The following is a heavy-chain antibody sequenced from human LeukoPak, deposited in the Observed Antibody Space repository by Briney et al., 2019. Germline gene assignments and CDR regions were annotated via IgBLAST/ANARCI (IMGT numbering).Heavy chain of an antibody. J-gene: IGHJ4*02. Sequence: LPGGSLRLSCAASGFTFSGYWMHWVRQVPGKGLVWVSRINGDGSTTFYADSVKGRFTISRDNAKSTLFLQMNSLRDEDTAVYYCASGFSSSPYFDYWGQGTLVTVSS. CDR1: GFTFSGYW. V-gene: IGHV3-74*01. CDR3: ASGFSSSPYFDY. D-gene: IGHD6-6*01. CDR2: INGDGSTT.